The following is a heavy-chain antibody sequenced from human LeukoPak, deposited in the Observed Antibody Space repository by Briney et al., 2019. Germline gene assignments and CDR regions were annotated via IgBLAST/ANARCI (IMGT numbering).Heavy chain of an antibody. Sequence: QTGGSLRLSCVASGFTFNTYSMNWFRQAPGKGLEWISYISSSSATIYYADSVKGRFTISRDNAKNSLYLQMNSLRAEDTAVYYCARGAPTTGSCYAIWGQGTLATVSS. CDR2: ISSSSATI. V-gene: IGHV3-48*04. D-gene: IGHD2-15*01. CDR1: GFTFNTYS. CDR3: ARGAPTTGSCYAI. J-gene: IGHJ4*02.